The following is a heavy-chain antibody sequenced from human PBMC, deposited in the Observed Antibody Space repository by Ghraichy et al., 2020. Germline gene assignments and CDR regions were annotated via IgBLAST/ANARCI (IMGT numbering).Heavy chain of an antibody. Sequence: SETLSPTCAVSGVSVTNAGFSWSWIRQPPGKKLEWIGYVHATEKVFYNPSLSGRVSISKDRSGNQVSLRLSSVTAADTAVYFCARVDSSHYYNYHMDVWGRGTTVIVSS. CDR1: GVSVTNAGFS. J-gene: IGHJ6*03. D-gene: IGHD3-22*01. V-gene: IGHV4-30-4*07. CDR3: ARVDSSHYYNYHMDV. CDR2: VHATEKV.